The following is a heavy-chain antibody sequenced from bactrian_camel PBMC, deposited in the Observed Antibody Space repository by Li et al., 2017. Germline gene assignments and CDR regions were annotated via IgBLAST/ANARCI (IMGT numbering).Heavy chain of an antibody. CDR3: AAGVSQWSWPPLRPNQYVY. CDR2: IDSVART. V-gene: IGHV3S55*01. Sequence: HVQLVESGGGSVQAGGSLRLSCEVSGYTHSRYCMGWFRQTPGKEREGVANIDSVARTSYADSVKGRFTISNDNARKILYLQMDALKPEDTAMYYCAAGVSQWSWPPLRPNQYVYWGQGTQVTVS. CDR1: GYTHSRYC. J-gene: IGHJ4*01. D-gene: IGHD2*01.